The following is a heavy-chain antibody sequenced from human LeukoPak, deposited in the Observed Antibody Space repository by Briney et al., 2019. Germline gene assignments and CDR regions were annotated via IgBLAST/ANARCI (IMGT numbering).Heavy chain of an antibody. CDR3: ARGSPLSGVPDY. D-gene: IGHD3-10*01. CDR2: IIPIFGTA. Sequence: ASVKVSCKASGGTFSSYAISWVRQAPGQGLEWMGGIIPIFGTANYAQKFQGRVTITADESTSTAYMELSSLRSEDTAVCYCARGSPLSGVPDYWGQGTLVTVSS. V-gene: IGHV1-69*13. J-gene: IGHJ4*02. CDR1: GGTFSSYA.